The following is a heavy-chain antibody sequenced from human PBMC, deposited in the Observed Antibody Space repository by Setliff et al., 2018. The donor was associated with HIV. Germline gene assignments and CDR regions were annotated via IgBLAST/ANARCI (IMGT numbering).Heavy chain of an antibody. D-gene: IGHD2-21*02. J-gene: IGHJ4*02. CDR3: ARGGAFCGRDSCYYLDY. CDR2: LIPIVDIT. V-gene: IGHV1-69*10. Sequence: GASVKVSCKASGGTFSNYAFSWVRQAPGQGLEWMGGLIPIVDITKSTQKFRDRVTFTADESTKTAQMELSSVTAADTAVYFCARGGAFCGRDSCYYLDYWGQGTPVTVSS. CDR1: GGTFSNYA.